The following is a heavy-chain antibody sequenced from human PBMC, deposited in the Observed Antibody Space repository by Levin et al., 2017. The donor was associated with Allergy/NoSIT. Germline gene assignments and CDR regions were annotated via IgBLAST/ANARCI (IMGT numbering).Heavy chain of an antibody. CDR2: MNPNSGNT. CDR1: GYTFTSYD. D-gene: IGHD1-26*01. V-gene: IGHV1-8*01. CDR3: ARGQRGRSGSYYIIDY. J-gene: IGHJ4*02. Sequence: ASVKVSCKASGYTFTSYDINWVRQATGQGLEWMGWMNPNSGNTGYAQKFQGRVTMTRNTSISTAYMELSSLRSEDTAVYYCARGQRGRSGSYYIIDYWGQGTLVTVSS.